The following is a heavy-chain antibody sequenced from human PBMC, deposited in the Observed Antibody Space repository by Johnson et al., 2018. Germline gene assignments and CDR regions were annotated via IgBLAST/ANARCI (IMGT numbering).Heavy chain of an antibody. D-gene: IGHD5-18*01. CDR3: ARHPPTMDTAMATAYYYYMDV. V-gene: IGHV1-8*01. J-gene: IGHJ6*03. Sequence: QVQLVESGAEVKKPGASVKVSCKASGYTFTSYDINWVRQATGQGLAWMGWMNPNSGNTGYAQKFQGRVTLTRNTSISTAYRELGSLRSEDTAVYYCARHPPTMDTAMATAYYYYMDVWGKGTTVTVSS. CDR1: GYTFTSYD. CDR2: MNPNSGNT.